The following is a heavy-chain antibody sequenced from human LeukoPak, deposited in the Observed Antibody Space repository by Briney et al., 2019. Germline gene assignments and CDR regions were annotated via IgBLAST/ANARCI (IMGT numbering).Heavy chain of an antibody. CDR1: GFTFSDYY. CDR2: INQDGSEK. CDR3: AREVTPYY. D-gene: IGHD4-23*01. Sequence: GGSLRLSCVASGFTFSDYYMTWVRQPPGKGLEWVANINQDGSEKYYVDSVKGRLTISRDNAKNSLFLQMNSLRAEDTAVYYCAREVTPYYWGQGALVTVSS. V-gene: IGHV3-7*01. J-gene: IGHJ4*02.